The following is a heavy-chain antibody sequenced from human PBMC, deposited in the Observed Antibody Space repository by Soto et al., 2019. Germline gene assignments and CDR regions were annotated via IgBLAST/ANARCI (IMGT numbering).Heavy chain of an antibody. CDR3: ARSIVVVTALDY. CDR2: INASNGNT. D-gene: IGHD2-21*02. Sequence: GASVKVSCKASGYTFTIYAMHWVLQAPGQRLEWMGWINASNGNTKYSQKFQGRVTITRDTSASTAYMELSSLRSGDTAVYYCARSIVVVTALDYWGQGTLVTVSS. J-gene: IGHJ4*02. V-gene: IGHV1-3*01. CDR1: GYTFTIYA.